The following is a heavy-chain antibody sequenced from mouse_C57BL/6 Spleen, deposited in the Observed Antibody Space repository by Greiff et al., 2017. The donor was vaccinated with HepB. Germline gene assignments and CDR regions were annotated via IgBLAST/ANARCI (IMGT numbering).Heavy chain of an antibody. V-gene: IGHV1-54*01. J-gene: IGHJ1*03. CDR2: INPGSGGT. Sequence: VKLQESGAELVRPGTSVKVSCKASGYAFTNYLIEWVKQRPGQGLEWIGVINPGSGGTNYNEKFKGKATLTADKSSSTAYMQLSSLTSEDSAVYFCARHYYGRKDWYFDVWGTGTTVTVSS. D-gene: IGHD1-1*01. CDR3: ARHYYGRKDWYFDV. CDR1: GYAFTNYL.